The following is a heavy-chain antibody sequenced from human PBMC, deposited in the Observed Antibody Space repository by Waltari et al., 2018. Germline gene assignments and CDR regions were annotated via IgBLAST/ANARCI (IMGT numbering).Heavy chain of an antibody. CDR3: ATYYYGSGSYYNAADY. V-gene: IGHV4-38-2*01. D-gene: IGHD3-10*01. J-gene: IGHJ4*02. CDR2: IYHSGST. CDR1: GYSISSGYY. Sequence: QVQLQESGPGLVKPSETLSLTCAVSGYSISSGYYWGWIRQPPGKGLEWIGSIYHSGSTYYNPSLKSRVTISVDTSKNQFSLKLSSVTAADTAVYYCATYYYGSGSYYNAADYWGQGTLVTVSS.